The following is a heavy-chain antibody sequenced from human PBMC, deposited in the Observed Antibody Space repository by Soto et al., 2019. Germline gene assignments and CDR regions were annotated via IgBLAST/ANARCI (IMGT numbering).Heavy chain of an antibody. Sequence: QVQLVQSGAELKKPGASVKVSCKASGYTFSNYDMNWVRQATGQGPEWIGWVNPNNGDTGYAQKFQGRVTLTTDLSTTTAYMELTSLRSEATAIYYCAKVSRKGSAIDFDYWGQGTLITVSS. V-gene: IGHV1-8*01. CDR2: VNPNNGDT. CDR3: AKVSRKGSAIDFDY. CDR1: GYTFSNYD. D-gene: IGHD3-10*01. J-gene: IGHJ4*02.